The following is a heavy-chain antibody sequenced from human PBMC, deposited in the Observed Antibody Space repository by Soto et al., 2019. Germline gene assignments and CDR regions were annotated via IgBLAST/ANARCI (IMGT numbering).Heavy chain of an antibody. J-gene: IGHJ4*02. CDR1: GGSFSGYY. Sequence: SGTLSLTCAVYGGSFSGYYWSWIRQPPGKGLEWIGEINHGGSTNYNPSLKSRVTISVDTSKNQFSLKLSSVTAADAVLYYCARGVYSAILGVVRLDYWGQGTLVTVSS. D-gene: IGHD3-3*01. CDR2: INHGGST. CDR3: ARGVYSAILGVVRLDY. V-gene: IGHV4-34*01.